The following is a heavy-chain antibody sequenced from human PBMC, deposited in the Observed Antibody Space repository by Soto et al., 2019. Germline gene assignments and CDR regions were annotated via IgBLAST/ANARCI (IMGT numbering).Heavy chain of an antibody. CDR1: RFTFSSYG. D-gene: IGHD3-10*01. CDR2: ISDDGSKK. Sequence: QVQLVEAGGGVVQPGRSLTLSCAASRFTFSSYGMHWVRRAPGKGLEWVALISDDGSKKYYAESVKGRFTISRDNSKNTRWLQVNSLRAEDTGVYYCARAGGGVFDYWGQGTLVTVSS. V-gene: IGHV3-30*03. CDR3: ARAGGGVFDY. J-gene: IGHJ4*02.